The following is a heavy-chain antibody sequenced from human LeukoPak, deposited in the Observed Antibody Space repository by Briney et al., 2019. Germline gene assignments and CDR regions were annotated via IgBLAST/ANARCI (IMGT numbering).Heavy chain of an antibody. Sequence: PSETRSLTCAVYGGSFSGYYWSWIRQPPGKGLEWIGEINHSGSTNYNPSLKSRVTISVDTSKNQFSLKLSSVTAADTAVYYCARGPSTRRRYSSSWYAGGWFDPWGQGTLVTVSS. CDR1: GGSFSGYY. V-gene: IGHV4-34*01. CDR2: INHSGST. D-gene: IGHD6-13*01. J-gene: IGHJ5*02. CDR3: ARGPSTRRRYSSSWYAGGWFDP.